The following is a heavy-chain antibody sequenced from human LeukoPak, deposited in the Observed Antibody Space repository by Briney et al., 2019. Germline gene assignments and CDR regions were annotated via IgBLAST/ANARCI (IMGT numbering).Heavy chain of an antibody. CDR1: GFIFSNYG. Sequence: SGGSLRLSCAASGFIFSNYGMNWVRRAPGKGLEWVSYVSGTTSAIYYADSVKGRFTISRDNARDSLFLQMNSLRDEDTAVYYCVRTSLSGQCFDFWGQGSLVIVSS. V-gene: IGHV3-48*02. CDR3: VRTSLSGQCFDF. J-gene: IGHJ4*02. D-gene: IGHD2/OR15-2a*01. CDR2: VSGTTSAI.